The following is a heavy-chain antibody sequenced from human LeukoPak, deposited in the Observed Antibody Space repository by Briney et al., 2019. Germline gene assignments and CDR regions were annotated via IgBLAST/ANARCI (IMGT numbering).Heavy chain of an antibody. CDR3: ARVSSSWYEDWYFDL. CDR1: GGSISSYY. Sequence: PSETLSLTCTVSGGSISSYYWSWLRQPPGKGLEWIGYIYYSGSTNYNPSLKSRVTMSVDTSKNQFSLKLSSVTAADTAVYYCARVSSSWYEDWYFDLWGRGTLVSVSS. V-gene: IGHV4-59*12. J-gene: IGHJ2*01. CDR2: IYYSGST. D-gene: IGHD6-13*01.